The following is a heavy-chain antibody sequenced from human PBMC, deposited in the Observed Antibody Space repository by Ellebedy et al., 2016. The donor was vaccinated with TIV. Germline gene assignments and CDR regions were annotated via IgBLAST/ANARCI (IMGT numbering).Heavy chain of an antibody. CDR3: ARGRGHTSNNFDY. CDR1: GDSISNYY. V-gene: IGHV4-59*01. D-gene: IGHD6-13*01. CDR2: IYYSGST. J-gene: IGHJ4*02. Sequence: MPGGSLRLSCTVSGDSISNYYWSRIRQPPGKGLEWIGYIYYSGSTNYNPSLKSRVTISVDSSKNQFSLKLSSVTAADTAVYYCARGRGHTSNNFDYWGQGTLVTVSS.